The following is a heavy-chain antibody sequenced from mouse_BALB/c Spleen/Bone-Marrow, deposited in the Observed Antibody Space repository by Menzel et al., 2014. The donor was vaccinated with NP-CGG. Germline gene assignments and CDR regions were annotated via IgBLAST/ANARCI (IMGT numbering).Heavy chain of an antibody. CDR3: VRLGRDY. D-gene: IGHD4-1*01. V-gene: IGHV1-55*01. J-gene: IGHJ2*01. CDR1: GYTFTTYW. CDR2: IYPGSDST. Sequence: VQGVESGAVLVKPGTSVKMSCKASGYTFTTYWMHWVKQRPGQGLEWIGHIYPGSDSTNYNEKFKSKATLTVDTSSSTAYMQLSSLTSEDSAVYYCVRLGRDYWGQGTTLTVSS.